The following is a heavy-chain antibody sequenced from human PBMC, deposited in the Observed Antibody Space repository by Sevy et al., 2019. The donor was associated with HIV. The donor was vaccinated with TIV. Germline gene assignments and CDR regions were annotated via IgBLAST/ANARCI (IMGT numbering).Heavy chain of an antibody. CDR1: GFTFSSYA. CDR3: ARDPTRITIFGVVPDISYYYYGMDV. V-gene: IGHV3-30*04. D-gene: IGHD3-3*01. Sequence: GGSLRLSCAASGFTFSSYAMHWVRQAPGKGLEWVAVISYDGSNKYYADSVKGRFTISRDNSKNTLYLQMNSLRAEDNAVYYCARDPTRITIFGVVPDISYYYYGMDVWGQGTTVTVSS. J-gene: IGHJ6*02. CDR2: ISYDGSNK.